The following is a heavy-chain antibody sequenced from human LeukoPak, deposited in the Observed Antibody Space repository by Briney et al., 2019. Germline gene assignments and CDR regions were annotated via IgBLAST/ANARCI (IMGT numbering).Heavy chain of an antibody. Sequence: GGSLRLSCAASGFTFSSYGMHWVRQAPGKGLEWVAVISYDGSNKYYADSVKGRFTISRDNSKNTLYLQMNSLRAEDTAVYYCARFLAGQWRGFDYWGQGTLVTVSS. J-gene: IGHJ4*02. D-gene: IGHD6-19*01. V-gene: IGHV3-30*03. CDR3: ARFLAGQWRGFDY. CDR2: ISYDGSNK. CDR1: GFTFSSYG.